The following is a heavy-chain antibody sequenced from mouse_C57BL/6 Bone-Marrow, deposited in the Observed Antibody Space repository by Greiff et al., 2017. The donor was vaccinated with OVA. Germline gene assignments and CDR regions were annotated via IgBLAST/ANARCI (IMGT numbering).Heavy chain of an antibody. Sequence: VQLQQSGPELVKPGASVQISCKASGYSFTGYYMNWVKQSPEKSLEWIGEINPSTGGTTYNQKFKAKATLTVDKSSSTAYMQLKSLTSEDSAVYYCARDGYYVDYWGQGTTLTVSS. CDR1: GYSFTGYY. D-gene: IGHD2-3*01. CDR3: ARDGYYVDY. CDR2: INPSTGGT. V-gene: IGHV1-42*01. J-gene: IGHJ2*01.